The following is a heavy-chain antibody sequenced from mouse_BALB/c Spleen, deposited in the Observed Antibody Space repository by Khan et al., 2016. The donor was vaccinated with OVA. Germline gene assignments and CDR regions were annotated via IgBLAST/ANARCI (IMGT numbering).Heavy chain of an antibody. CDR2: IYPGSGYI. D-gene: IGHD3-2*02. Sequence: VELVESGPELVKPGASVKMSCKASGYTFTDYLLSWVKQRTGQGLEWIGEIYPGSGYIYYNEKFKDKATLTSDKSSNTTYMQLSSLTSEDSAVYFCARAGYGGFAYWGQGTLVTVSA. CDR3: ARAGYGGFAY. V-gene: IGHV1-77*01. J-gene: IGHJ3*01. CDR1: GYTFTDYL.